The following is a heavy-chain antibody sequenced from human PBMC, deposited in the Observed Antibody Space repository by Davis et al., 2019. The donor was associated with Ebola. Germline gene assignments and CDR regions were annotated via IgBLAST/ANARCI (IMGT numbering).Heavy chain of an antibody. CDR1: GFTFTTSA. J-gene: IGHJ6*02. V-gene: IGHV1-58*01. Sequence: SAPVYCKASGFTFTTSAVQWVRQVRGQRLEWIGWIVVGSGNINYAQKLQGRVTMTTDTSTSTAYMELRSLRSDDTAVYYCARGYSSSWYEYYYYYGMDVWGQGTTVTVSS. CDR3: ARGYSSSWYEYYYYYGMDV. D-gene: IGHD6-13*01. CDR2: IVVGSGNI.